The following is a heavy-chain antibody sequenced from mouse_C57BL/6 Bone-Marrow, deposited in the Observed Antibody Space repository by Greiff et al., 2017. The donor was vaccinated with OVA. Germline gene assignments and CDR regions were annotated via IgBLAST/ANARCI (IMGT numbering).Heavy chain of an antibody. CDR2: INPYNGGT. J-gene: IGHJ2*01. D-gene: IGHD1-1*01. CDR3: ARGDYALFDY. CDR1: GYTFTDYY. Sequence: EVQLQESGPVLVKPGASVKMSCKASGYTFTDYYMNWVKQSHGKSLEWIGVINPYNGGTSYNQKFKGKATLTVDKSSSTAYMELNSLTSEDSAVYYCARGDYALFDYWGQGTTLTVSS. V-gene: IGHV1-19*01.